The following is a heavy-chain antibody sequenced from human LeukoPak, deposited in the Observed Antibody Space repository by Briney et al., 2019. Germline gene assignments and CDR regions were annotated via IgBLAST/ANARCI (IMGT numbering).Heavy chain of an antibody. V-gene: IGHV3-21*01. J-gene: IGHJ3*02. CDR3: ATTKGSWHPRAFDI. CDR1: GFTVSSNY. Sequence: GGSLRLSCAASGFTVSSNYMSWVRQAPGKGLEWVSSISSSSSYIYYADSVKGRFTISRDNAKNSLYLQMNSLRAEDTAVYYCATTKGSWHPRAFDIWGQGTMVTVSS. CDR2: ISSSSSYI. D-gene: IGHD6-13*01.